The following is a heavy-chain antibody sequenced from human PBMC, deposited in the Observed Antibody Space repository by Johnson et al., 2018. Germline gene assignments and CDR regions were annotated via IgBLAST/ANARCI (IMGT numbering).Heavy chain of an antibody. CDR2: VYYSGIH. D-gene: IGHD3-10*01. J-gene: IGHJ6*03. CDR1: GDSIISSNYY. Sequence: QVQLQESGPGLVKPSETLSLTCNVSGDSIISSNYYWSWMRQTPGKGLEWLGNVYYSGIHYYNPSLKIRVTISLDTAKNQLSLRLSSVTAADTAVYSCAREPPLIRGFFDMDGWAKGTTVTVAS. CDR3: AREPPLIRGFFDMDG. V-gene: IGHV4-39*07.